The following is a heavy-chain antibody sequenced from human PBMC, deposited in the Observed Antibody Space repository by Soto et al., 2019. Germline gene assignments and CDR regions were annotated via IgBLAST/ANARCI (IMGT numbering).Heavy chain of an antibody. J-gene: IGHJ4*02. Sequence: ASVKVSCKASGYTFTGYYMHWGRQAPGQGLEWMGWINPNSGGTNYAQKFQGRVTMTRDTSISTAYMELSRLRSDDTAVYYCARVRGGGYDSSGIIDYWGQGTLVTVSS. CDR2: INPNSGGT. CDR1: GYTFTGYY. D-gene: IGHD3-22*01. CDR3: ARVRGGGYDSSGIIDY. V-gene: IGHV1-2*02.